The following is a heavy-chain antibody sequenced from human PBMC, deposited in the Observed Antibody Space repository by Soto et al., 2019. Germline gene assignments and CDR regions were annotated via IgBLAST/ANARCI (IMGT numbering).Heavy chain of an antibody. CDR2: IWYDGSNK. J-gene: IGHJ6*03. CDR3: ARVGNHIPYYYYYYMDV. Sequence: GGSLRLSCAASGFTFSSYGMHWVRQAPGKGLEWVAVIWYDGSNKYYADSVKGRFTISRDNSKNTLYLQMNSLRAEDTAVYYCARVGNHIPYYYYYYMDVWGKGTTVTVSS. D-gene: IGHD2-21*01. V-gene: IGHV3-33*01. CDR1: GFTFSSYG.